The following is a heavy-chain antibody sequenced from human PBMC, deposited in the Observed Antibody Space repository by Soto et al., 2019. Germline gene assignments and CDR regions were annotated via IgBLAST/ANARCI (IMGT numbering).Heavy chain of an antibody. Sequence: ASVKVSCKASGFIFTSYGITWVRQAPGLGLEWMGWISAYNGDTNYAQMLQDRVTMTTDTSTSTAYMELRSLRSDDTAVYYCARAGDAFDFWGQGTMVT. J-gene: IGHJ3*01. V-gene: IGHV1-18*01. CDR1: GFIFTSYG. CDR3: ARAGDAFDF. CDR2: ISAYNGDT.